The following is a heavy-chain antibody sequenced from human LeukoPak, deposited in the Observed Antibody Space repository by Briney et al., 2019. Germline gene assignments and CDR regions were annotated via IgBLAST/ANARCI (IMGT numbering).Heavy chain of an antibody. D-gene: IGHD2-15*01. CDR3: ARVPCSGGSCYSDSEYFQH. V-gene: IGHV1-69*04. Sequence: VASVKVSCKASGGTFSSYAISWVRQAPGQGLEWMGRIIPILGIANYAQKFQGRVTITADKSTSTAYMELSSLRSEDTAVYYCARVPCSGGSCYSDSEYFQHWGQGTLVTVSS. CDR1: GGTFSSYA. CDR2: IIPILGIA. J-gene: IGHJ1*01.